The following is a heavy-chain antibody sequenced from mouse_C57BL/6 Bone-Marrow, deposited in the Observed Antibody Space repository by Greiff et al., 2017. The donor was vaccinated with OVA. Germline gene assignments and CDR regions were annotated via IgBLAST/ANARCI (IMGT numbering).Heavy chain of an antibody. CDR2: IDPETGGT. J-gene: IGHJ4*01. D-gene: IGHD2-1*01. CDR1: GYTFTDYE. Sequence: VQLQQSGAELVRPGASVTLSCKASGYTFTDYEMHWVKQTPVHGLEWIGAIDPETGGTAYNQKFKGKAILTADKSYSTAYMELRSLTSEDSAVYYCTRGYGNYYAMDYWGQGTSVTVSS. V-gene: IGHV1-15*01. CDR3: TRGYGNYYAMDY.